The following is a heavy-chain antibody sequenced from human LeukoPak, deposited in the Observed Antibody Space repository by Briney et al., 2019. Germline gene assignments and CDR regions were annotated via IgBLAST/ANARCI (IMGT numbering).Heavy chain of an antibody. J-gene: IGHJ6*02. Sequence: GRSLRLSCAASGFTFSSYAMHWVRQAPGKGLEWVAVISYDGSNKYYADSVKGRFTISRDNSKNTLYLQMNSLRAEDRAVYYCARGAPSGYYDILTGYPDYYGMDVWAKGPRSPSP. CDR3: ARGAPSGYYDILTGYPDYYGMDV. CDR1: GFTFSSYA. CDR2: ISYDGSNK. D-gene: IGHD3-9*01. V-gene: IGHV3-30*04.